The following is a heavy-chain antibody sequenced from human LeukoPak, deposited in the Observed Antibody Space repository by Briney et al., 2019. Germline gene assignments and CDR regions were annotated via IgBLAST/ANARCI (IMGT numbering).Heavy chain of an antibody. D-gene: IGHD3-22*01. J-gene: IGHJ6*03. V-gene: IGHV3-21*01. CDR3: ARATYYYDSSGYYTQYYYYYMDV. CDR2: ISSSSSYI. Sequence: WIRQSPGKGLEWVSSISSSSSYIYYADSVKGRFTISRDNAKNSLYLQMNSLRAEDTAVYYRARATYYYDSSGYYTQYYYYYMDVWGKGTTVTISS.